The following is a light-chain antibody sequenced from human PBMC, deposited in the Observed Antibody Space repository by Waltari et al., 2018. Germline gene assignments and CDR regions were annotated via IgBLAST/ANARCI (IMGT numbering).Light chain of an antibody. CDR3: QQGYMTPRT. CDR2: ATS. V-gene: IGKV1-39*01. CDR1: HSVRNV. J-gene: IGKJ1*01. Sequence: DIQMTQSPSSLSASVGDRVTITCRASHSVRNVLNWYQQEPGKAPKLLIYATSTLQTGVPSRFSGSGSGTDFTLSISSLQPEDFAIYFCQQGYMTPRTFGQGTKVEIK.